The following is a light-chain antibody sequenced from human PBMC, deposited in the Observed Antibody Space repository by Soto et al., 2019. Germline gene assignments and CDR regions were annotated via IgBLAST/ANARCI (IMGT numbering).Light chain of an antibody. V-gene: IGKV1-9*01. CDR1: QGIASY. Sequence: DIQLTQSPSFLSASVGDRVTLTCRASQGIASYLAWYQQKPGKAPKLLIYAASTLQSGVPSRFSGSGSGTDFTLTISCLQSEDFATYYCQQYYSYPQTFGQGTKVDIK. CDR2: AAS. J-gene: IGKJ1*01. CDR3: QQYYSYPQT.